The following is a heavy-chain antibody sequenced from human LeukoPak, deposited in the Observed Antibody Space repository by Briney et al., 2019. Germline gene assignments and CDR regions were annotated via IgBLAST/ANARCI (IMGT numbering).Heavy chain of an antibody. CDR3: AKDGGYGSGSYIDWFDP. Sequence: PGGSLRLSCAASGFTFSSYAMHWVRQAPGKGLEWVAVISYDGSNKYYADSVKGRFTISRDNSKNTLYLQMNSLRAEDTAVYYCAKDGGYGSGSYIDWFDPWGLGTLVTVSS. J-gene: IGHJ5*02. D-gene: IGHD3-10*01. CDR2: ISYDGSNK. CDR1: GFTFSSYA. V-gene: IGHV3-30*04.